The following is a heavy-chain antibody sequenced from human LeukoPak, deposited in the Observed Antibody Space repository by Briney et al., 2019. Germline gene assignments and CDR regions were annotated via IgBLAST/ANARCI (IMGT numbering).Heavy chain of an antibody. D-gene: IGHD1-7*01. CDR2: IKQDGSEK. J-gene: IGHJ6*03. Sequence: GGSLRLSCAASGFTFSSYWMSWVRQAAGKGLEWVANIKQDGSEKYYVDSVKGRFTISRDNAKNSLYLQMNSLRAEDTAVYYCARLNWNYESYMDVWGKGTTVTVSS. V-gene: IGHV3-7*01. CDR3: ARLNWNYESYMDV. CDR1: GFTFSSYW.